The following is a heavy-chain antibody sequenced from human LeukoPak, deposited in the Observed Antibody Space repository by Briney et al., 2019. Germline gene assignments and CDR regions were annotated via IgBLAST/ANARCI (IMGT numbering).Heavy chain of an antibody. Sequence: GGSLRLSCAASGFTFSSYAMHLVRQAPGKGLEWVAVISYDGSNKYYADSVKGRFTISRDNSKNTLYLQMNSLRAEDTAVYYCARDFYYYYYMDVWGKGTTVTVSS. V-gene: IGHV3-30*04. CDR2: ISYDGSNK. CDR3: ARDFYYYYYMDV. J-gene: IGHJ6*03. CDR1: GFTFSSYA.